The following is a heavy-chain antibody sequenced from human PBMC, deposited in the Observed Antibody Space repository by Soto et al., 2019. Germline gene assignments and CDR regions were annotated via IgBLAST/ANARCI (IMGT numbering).Heavy chain of an antibody. Sequence: SETLSLTCTVSGGSISSGGYYWSWIRQHPGKGLEWIGYIYYSGSTYYNPSLKSRVTISVDTSKNQFSLKLSSVTAADTAVYYCARERVVVAATRHHYLDYWGQGTLVTVSS. CDR1: GGSISSGGYY. V-gene: IGHV4-31*03. D-gene: IGHD2-15*01. CDR3: ARERVVVAATRHHYLDY. CDR2: IYYSGST. J-gene: IGHJ4*02.